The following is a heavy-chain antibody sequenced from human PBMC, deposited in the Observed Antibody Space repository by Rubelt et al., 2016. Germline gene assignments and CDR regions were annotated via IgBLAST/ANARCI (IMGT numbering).Heavy chain of an antibody. CDR3: ARDGDSNFDY. CDR2: ISSSSSTI. D-gene: IGHD2-21*01. V-gene: IGHV3-48*01. J-gene: IGHJ4*02. Sequence: EVQLVESGGGLVQPGGSLRLSCAASGFTFSSYSMNWVRQAPGKGLEWVSYISSSSSTIYYADSVKGRFTISRDNSKNTLYLQMNSLRAEDTAVYYCARDGDSNFDYWGQGTLVTVSS. CDR1: GFTFSSYS.